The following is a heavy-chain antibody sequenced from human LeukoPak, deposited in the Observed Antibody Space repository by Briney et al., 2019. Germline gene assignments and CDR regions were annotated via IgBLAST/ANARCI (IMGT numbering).Heavy chain of an antibody. CDR3: AREDGGLSAFDI. D-gene: IGHD5-24*01. CDR1: GGSISSSNW. CDR2: IYHSGST. Sequence: SETLSLTCAVSGGSISSSNWWSWVRQPPGKGLEWIGEIYHSGSTNYDPSLKSRVTISVDKSKNQFSLKLSPVTAADTAVYYCAREDGGLSAFDIWGQGTMVTVSS. J-gene: IGHJ3*02. V-gene: IGHV4-4*02.